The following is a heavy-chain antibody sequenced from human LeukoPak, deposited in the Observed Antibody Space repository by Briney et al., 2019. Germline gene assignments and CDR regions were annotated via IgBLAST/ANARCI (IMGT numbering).Heavy chain of an antibody. CDR2: TYYRSKWSN. V-gene: IGHV6-1*01. D-gene: IGHD6-19*01. CDR3: ARVPGYSSGWYGTFDY. J-gene: IGHJ4*02. CDR1: GDSVSSNSAA. Sequence: SQTLSLTCAISGDSVSSNSAAWNWIRQSPSRGREWLGRTYYRSKWSNDYEVSVKSRITINPDTSKNQFSLHLNSVTPEDTAVYYCARVPGYSSGWYGTFDYWGQGTLVTVSS.